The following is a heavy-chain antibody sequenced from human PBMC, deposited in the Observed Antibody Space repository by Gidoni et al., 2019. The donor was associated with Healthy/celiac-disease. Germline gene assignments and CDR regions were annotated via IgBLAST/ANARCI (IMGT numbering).Heavy chain of an antibody. CDR3: ARPTTVTTGDYYYGMDV. CDR1: GGTFSSYA. D-gene: IGHD4-4*01. V-gene: IGHV1-69*01. Sequence: QVQLVQSGAEVKKPGSSVKVSCKASGGTFSSYAISWVRQAPGQGLEWMGGIIPIFGTANYAQKFQGRVTITADESTSTAYMELSSLRSEDTAVYYCARPTTVTTGDYYYGMDVWGQGTTVTVSS. CDR2: IIPIFGTA. J-gene: IGHJ6*02.